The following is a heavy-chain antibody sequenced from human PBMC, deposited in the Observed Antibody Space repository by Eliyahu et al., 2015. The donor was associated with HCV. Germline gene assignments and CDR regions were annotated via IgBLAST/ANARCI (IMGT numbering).Heavy chain of an antibody. V-gene: IGHV3-23*01. CDR2: ISSSGGNF. Sequence: EVQLLESGGKLVQPGGSLRLSCAASGFTFSSXVXXXVRQAPGKGLEWLSTISSSGGNFYYADSVKGRFTTSRDNSKNTLYLQMNRLRVDDTAIYYCAKRNESSKPFDSWGQGTLVTVSS. CDR1: GFTFSSXV. J-gene: IGHJ4*02. D-gene: IGHD1-26*01. CDR3: AKRNESSKPFDS.